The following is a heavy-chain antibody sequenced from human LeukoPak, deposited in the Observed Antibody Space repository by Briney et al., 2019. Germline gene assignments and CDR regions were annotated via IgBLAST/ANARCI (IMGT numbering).Heavy chain of an antibody. D-gene: IGHD3-16*02. J-gene: IGHJ4*02. CDR2: ISWDGGST. V-gene: IGHV3-43*01. Sequence: PGGSLRLSCAASGFTFDDYTMHWVRQAPGKGLEWVSLISWDGGSTYYADSVKGRFTISRDNSKNSLYLQMNSLRTEDTALYYCAKGLTRGVWGSYRHGPYFDYWGQGTLVTVSS. CDR1: GFTFDDYT. CDR3: AKGLTRGVWGSYRHGPYFDY.